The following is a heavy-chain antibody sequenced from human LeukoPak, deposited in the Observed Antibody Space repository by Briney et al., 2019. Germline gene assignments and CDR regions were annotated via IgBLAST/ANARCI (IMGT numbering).Heavy chain of an antibody. CDR2: INYSGST. V-gene: IGHV4-39*01. Sequence: SETLSLTCTVSGGSISSSSYYWGWIRQPPGKGLEWIGSINYSGSTYYNPPLKSRVTISVDTSKNQFSLKLSSVTAADTAVYYCARTYGLTVFYWGQGTVVTVSS. CDR1: GGSISSSSYY. J-gene: IGHJ4*02. CDR3: ARTYGLTVFY. D-gene: IGHD3-10*01.